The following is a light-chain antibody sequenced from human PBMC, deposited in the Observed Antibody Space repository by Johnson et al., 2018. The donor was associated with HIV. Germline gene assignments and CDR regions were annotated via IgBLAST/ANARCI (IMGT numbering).Light chain of an antibody. CDR3: GTWVNSRRPAC. Sequence: QAVLTQPPSVSAAPGQKVTISCSGSSSNIGNNYVSWYQQLPGTAPKLLIYEHNKRPSGVPDRFSGAKSGTSATLGITGLQTGDGADYFCGTWVNSRRPACFGTGTKVTVL. CDR1: SSNIGNNY. J-gene: IGLJ1*01. CDR2: EHN. V-gene: IGLV1-51*02.